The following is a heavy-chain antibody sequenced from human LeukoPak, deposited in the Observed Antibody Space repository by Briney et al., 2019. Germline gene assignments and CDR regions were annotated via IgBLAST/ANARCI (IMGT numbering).Heavy chain of an antibody. V-gene: IGHV1-18*01. J-gene: IGHJ4*02. D-gene: IGHD6-13*01. CDR2: ISAYNGNT. CDR1: GYTFTSYG. CDR3: AIAAAGTGAYYFDY. Sequence: ASVKLSCKPSGYTFTSYGISWVRQAPGQGLEWIGWISAYNGNTNYAQKLQGRVTMTTDTSTSTAYMELRSLRSDDTAVYYCAIAAAGTGAYYFDYWGQGTLVTVSS.